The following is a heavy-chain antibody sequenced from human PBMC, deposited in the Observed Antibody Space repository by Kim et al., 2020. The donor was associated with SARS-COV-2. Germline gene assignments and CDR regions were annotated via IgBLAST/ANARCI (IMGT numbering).Heavy chain of an antibody. V-gene: IGHV1-69*13. CDR3: ASWGYGSGSYYKALPTPDY. D-gene: IGHD3-10*01. Sequence: SVKVSCKASGGTFSSYAISWVRQAPGQGLEWMGGIIPIFGTANYAQKFQGRVTITADESTSTAYMELSSLRSEDTAVYYCASWGYGSGSYYKALPTPDYWGQGTLVTVSS. CDR1: GGTFSSYA. CDR2: IIPIFGTA. J-gene: IGHJ4*02.